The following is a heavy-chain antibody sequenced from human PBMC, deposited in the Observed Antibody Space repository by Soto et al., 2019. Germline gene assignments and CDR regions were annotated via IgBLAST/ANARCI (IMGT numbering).Heavy chain of an antibody. D-gene: IGHD3-9*01. CDR1: GYSFTNSW. V-gene: IGHV5-10-1*01. CDR3: ATHWFLGGAEDY. Sequence: EVQLVQSGAEVKKPGESLRISCKGSGYSFTNSWISWVRQMPGKGLEWMGRIDPSDYVTNYSPSFQGRVTISADTSISTAFLQWDSLTASDTAMYYCATHWFLGGAEDYWGQGTLVTVSS. CDR2: IDPSDYVT. J-gene: IGHJ4*02.